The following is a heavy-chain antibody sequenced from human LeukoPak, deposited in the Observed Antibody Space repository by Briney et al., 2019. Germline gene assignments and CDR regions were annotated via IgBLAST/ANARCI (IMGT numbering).Heavy chain of an antibody. CDR1: GGSISSSNW. CDR3: ARASDYYDSSGYYGPNWFDP. CDR2: IYHSGST. D-gene: IGHD3-22*01. V-gene: IGHV4-4*02. Sequence: PSETLSLTCGVSGGSISSSNWWSWVRQPPGKGLEWIGEIYHSGSTNYNPSLKSRVTISVDTSKNQFSLKLSSVTAADTAVYYCARASDYYDSSGYYGPNWFDPWGQGTLVTVSS. J-gene: IGHJ5*02.